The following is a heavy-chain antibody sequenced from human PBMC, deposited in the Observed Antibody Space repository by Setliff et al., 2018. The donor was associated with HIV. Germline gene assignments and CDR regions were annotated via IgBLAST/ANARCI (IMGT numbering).Heavy chain of an antibody. Sequence: PSETLSLTCSVSGGSISTYFWSWVRQTPGKGLEWIGYIYYTGSTSYNPSFRSRVTISVDTSKNQFSLMLDSVTAADTAVYYCARDIWAYGLMGSWGQGTLVTVSS. J-gene: IGHJ5*02. V-gene: IGHV4-59*01. CDR2: IYYTGST. CDR3: ARDIWAYGLMGS. CDR1: GGSISTYF. D-gene: IGHD4-17*01.